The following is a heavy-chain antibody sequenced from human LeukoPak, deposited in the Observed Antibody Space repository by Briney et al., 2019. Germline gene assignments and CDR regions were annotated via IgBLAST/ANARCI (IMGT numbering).Heavy chain of an antibody. D-gene: IGHD3-16*01. J-gene: IGHJ4*02. V-gene: IGHV1-3*04. Sequence: GASVKVSFKSSGYTFISKGIHSVRQAPGQRLDWMAWINTDNSNTKRSQTLLGRVTITRDTSETTAYMEMNSLRFEDTAVYYCARSTGPGGYFDFWGQGTLVTVSS. CDR1: GYTFISKG. CDR2: INTDNSNT. CDR3: ARSTGPGGYFDF.